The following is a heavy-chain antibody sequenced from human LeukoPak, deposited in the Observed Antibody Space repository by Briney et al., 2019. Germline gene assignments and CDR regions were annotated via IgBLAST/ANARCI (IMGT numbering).Heavy chain of an antibody. D-gene: IGHD2/OR15-2a*01. J-gene: IGHJ5*02. CDR2: IYCSGST. Sequence: PSQTLSLTCTVSGGSISSGGYYWSWIRQHPGKGLEWIGYIYCSGSTYYNPSLKSRVTISVDTSKNQFSLKLSSVTAADTAVYYCARGNRNWLDPWGQGTLVTVSS. V-gene: IGHV4-31*03. CDR3: ARGNRNWLDP. CDR1: GGSISSGGYY.